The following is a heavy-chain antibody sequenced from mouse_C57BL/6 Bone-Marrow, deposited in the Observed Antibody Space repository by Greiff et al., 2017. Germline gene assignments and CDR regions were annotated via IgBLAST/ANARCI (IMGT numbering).Heavy chain of an antibody. V-gene: IGHV1-72*01. CDR1: GYTFTSYW. J-gene: IGHJ4*01. CDR3: ARAGYLLDY. D-gene: IGHD1-1*01. Sequence: QVQLQQPGAELVKPGASVKLSCKASGYTFTSYWMHWVKQRPGRGLEGIGRIDPNSGGTKYNEKFKSKATLTGDKPSSTAYMQLSSLTSEDSAVYYCARAGYLLDYWGQGTAVTVTA. CDR2: IDPNSGGT.